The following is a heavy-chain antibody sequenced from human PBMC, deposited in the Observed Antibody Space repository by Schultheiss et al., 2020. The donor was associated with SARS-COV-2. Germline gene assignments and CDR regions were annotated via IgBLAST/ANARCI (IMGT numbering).Heavy chain of an antibody. V-gene: IGHV4-38-2*01. CDR3: ARVAGSSGWYGVPYFDY. D-gene: IGHD6-19*01. CDR2: IYYSGST. J-gene: IGHJ4*02. Sequence: SETLSLTCAVSGSSITSDYYWGWIRQPPGKGLEWIGYIYYSGSTYYNPSLKSRVTISVDTSKNQFSLKLSSVTAADTAVYYCARVAGSSGWYGVPYFDYWGQGTLVTVSS. CDR1: GSSITSDYY.